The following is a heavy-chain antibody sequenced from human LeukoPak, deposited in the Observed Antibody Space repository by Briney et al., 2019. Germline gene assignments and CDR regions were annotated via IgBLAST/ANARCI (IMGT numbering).Heavy chain of an antibody. CDR2: INPSGGST. CDR3: ARDRGPVSGSYREPLDAFDI. J-gene: IGHJ3*02. D-gene: IGHD1-26*01. Sequence: ASVKVSCKASGYTFTSYGISWVRQAPGQGLEWMGIINPSGGSTSYAQKFQGRVTMTRDMSTSTVYMELSSLRSEDTAVYYCARDRGPVSGSYREPLDAFDIWGQGTMVTVSS. V-gene: IGHV1-46*01. CDR1: GYTFTSYG.